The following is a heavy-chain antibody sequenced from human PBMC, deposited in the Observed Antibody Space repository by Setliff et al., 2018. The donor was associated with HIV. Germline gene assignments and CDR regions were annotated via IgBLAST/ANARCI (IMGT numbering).Heavy chain of an antibody. CDR1: GGSISSRNW. CDR3: AKQYSMYYYYYMDV. CDR2: IYYTGST. D-gene: IGHD6-6*01. J-gene: IGHJ6*03. V-gene: IGHV4-4*02. Sequence: SETLSLTCAVSGGSISSRNWWSWVRQTPGKGLEWIGYIYYTGSTSYNPSFRSRFTISVDTSKNQFSLNLTSVTAADTAVYYCAKQYSMYYYYYMDVWGKGTTVTVSS.